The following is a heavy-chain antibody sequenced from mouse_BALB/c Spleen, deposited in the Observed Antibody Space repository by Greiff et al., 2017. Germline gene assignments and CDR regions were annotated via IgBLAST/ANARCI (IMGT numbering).Heavy chain of an antibody. D-gene: IGHD2-1*01. CDR2: IDPENGNT. CDR1: GFNIKDYY. Sequence: VQLQQSGAELVRPGALVKLSCKASGFNIKDYYMHWVKQRPEQGLEWIGWIDPENGNTIYDPKFQGKASITADTSSNTAYLQLSSLTSEDTAVYYCARSDGNYGYYAMDYWGQGTSVTVSS. J-gene: IGHJ4*01. V-gene: IGHV14-1*02. CDR3: ARSDGNYGYYAMDY.